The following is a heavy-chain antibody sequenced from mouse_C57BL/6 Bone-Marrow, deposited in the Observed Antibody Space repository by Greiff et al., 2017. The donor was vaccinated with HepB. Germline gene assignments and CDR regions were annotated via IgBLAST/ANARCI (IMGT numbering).Heavy chain of an antibody. V-gene: IGHV1-81*01. Sequence: LVESGAELARPGASVKLSCKASGYTFTSYGISWVKQRTGQGLEWIGEIYPRSGNTYYNEKFKSKATLTADKSSSTAYMELRSLTSEDSAVYFGARGPPYYYGSSPFAYWGQGTRVTVSA. CDR2: IYPRSGNT. J-gene: IGHJ3*01. CDR3: ARGPPYYYGSSPFAY. D-gene: IGHD1-1*01. CDR1: GYTFTSYG.